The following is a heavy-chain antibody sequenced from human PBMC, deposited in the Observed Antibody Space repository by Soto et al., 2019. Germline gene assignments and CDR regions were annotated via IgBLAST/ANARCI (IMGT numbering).Heavy chain of an antibody. V-gene: IGHV4-31*03. CDR3: ARGYCSGGSCYGYFDY. CDR2: IYYSGST. D-gene: IGHD2-15*01. J-gene: IGHJ4*02. CDR1: GGSISSGGYY. Sequence: QVQLQESGPGLVKPSQTLSLTCTVSGGSISSGGYYWSWIRQHPGKGLEWIGYIYYSGSTYYNPSLKSRVTISVDTSKNQFSLKLSSVTAADTAVYYCARGYCSGGSCYGYFDYWGQGTLVTVSS.